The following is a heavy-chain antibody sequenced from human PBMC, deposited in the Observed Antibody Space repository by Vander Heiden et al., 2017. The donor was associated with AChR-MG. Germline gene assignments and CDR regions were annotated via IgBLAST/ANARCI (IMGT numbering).Heavy chain of an antibody. V-gene: IGHV1-18*01. CDR2: ISAYNGNT. CDR1: GYTFTSYG. CDR3: ARVSRYYDILTAYYYYYGMDV. J-gene: IGHJ6*02. Sequence: VQLVQSGAEVKKPGASVKVSCKASGYTFTSYGISWVRQAPGQGLEWMGWISAYNGNTNYAQKLQGRVTMTTDTSTSTAYMELRSLRSDDTAVYYCARVSRYYDILTAYYYYYGMDVWGQGTTVTVSS. D-gene: IGHD3-9*01.